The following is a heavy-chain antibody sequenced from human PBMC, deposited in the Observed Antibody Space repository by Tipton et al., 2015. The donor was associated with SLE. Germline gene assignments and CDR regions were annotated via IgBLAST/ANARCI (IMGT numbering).Heavy chain of an antibody. CDR2: IYTSGST. J-gene: IGHJ4*02. Sequence: TLSLTCTVSGGSISSGSYYWSWIRQPAGKGLEWIGRIYTSGSTNYNPSLKSRVTISVDTSQNQFSLKLSSVTAADTAVYYCARGIIGYSSSWPYFDYWGQGTLVTVSS. V-gene: IGHV4-61*02. CDR3: ARGIIGYSSSWPYFDY. CDR1: GGSISSGSYY. D-gene: IGHD6-13*01.